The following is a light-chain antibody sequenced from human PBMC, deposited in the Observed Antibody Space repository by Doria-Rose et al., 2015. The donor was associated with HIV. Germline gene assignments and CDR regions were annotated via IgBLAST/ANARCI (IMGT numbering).Light chain of an antibody. J-gene: IGKJ2*01. CDR3: QQYSQWPPYT. CDR2: RAS. V-gene: IGKV3-15*01. Sequence: MTQSPATLSVSPGERATLSCRASQGIGSDLAWYQQKPGQAPRLLIYRASIRATGIPPRFTGGGSGTEFTLTISSLQSEDCAVYFCQQYSQWPPYTFGQGTKLEVK. CDR1: QGIGSD.